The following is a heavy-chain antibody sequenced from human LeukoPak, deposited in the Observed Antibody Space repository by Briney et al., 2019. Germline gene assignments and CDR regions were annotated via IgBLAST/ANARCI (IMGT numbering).Heavy chain of an antibody. CDR1: GGSISSYY. Sequence: KPSETLSLTCTVSGGSISSYYWSWIRQPAGKGLEWIGRIYTSGSTNYNPSLKSRVTMSVDTSKNQFSLKLSSVTAADTAVYYCAGGGIAAAGTGLGYYYMDVWGKGTTVTISS. CDR3: AGGGIAAAGTGLGYYYMDV. CDR2: IYTSGST. J-gene: IGHJ6*03. V-gene: IGHV4-4*07. D-gene: IGHD6-13*01.